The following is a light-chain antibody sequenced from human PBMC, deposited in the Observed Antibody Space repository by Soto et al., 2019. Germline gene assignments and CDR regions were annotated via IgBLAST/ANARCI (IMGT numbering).Light chain of an antibody. V-gene: IGKV1-9*01. J-gene: IGKJ5*01. Sequence: DIQLTQSPSFLSASVGDRVTITCRASQGISSYLAWYPQKPGKAPKPLIYAASTLQSGVPSRFSGSGSGTEFTLTISSLQPEDFATYYCQQLNSYPAITFGQGTRLEIK. CDR3: QQLNSYPAIT. CDR1: QGISSY. CDR2: AAS.